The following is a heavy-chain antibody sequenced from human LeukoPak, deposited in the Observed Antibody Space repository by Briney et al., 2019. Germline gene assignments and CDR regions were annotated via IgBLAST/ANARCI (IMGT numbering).Heavy chain of an antibody. CDR1: GYTFTGYY. CDR2: IDLNSGGT. J-gene: IGHJ5*02. CDR3: ARSPGYCNSASCYGWFDP. D-gene: IGHD2-2*01. V-gene: IGHV1-2*02. Sequence: GASVKVSCKASGYTFTGYYMHWVRQAPGQGLEWMGWIDLNSGGTNYAQKFQGRVTMTRDTSISTAYMELSRLKSDDTAVYYCARSPGYCNSASCYGWFDPWGQGTLVTVSS.